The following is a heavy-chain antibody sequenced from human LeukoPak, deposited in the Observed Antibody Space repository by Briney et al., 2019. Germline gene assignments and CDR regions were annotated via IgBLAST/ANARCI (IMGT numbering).Heavy chain of an antibody. J-gene: IGHJ6*02. CDR3: ARGGRSSSSDIVAGYGMDV. CDR1: GGSFSGYY. V-gene: IGHV4-34*01. CDR2: INHSGST. Sequence: PSETLSLTCAVYGGSFSGYYWSWIRQPPGKGLEWIGEINHSGSTNYNPSLKSRVTISVDTSKNQFSLKLSSVTAADTAVYYCARGGRSSSSDIVAGYGMDVWGQGTTVTVSS. D-gene: IGHD2-15*01.